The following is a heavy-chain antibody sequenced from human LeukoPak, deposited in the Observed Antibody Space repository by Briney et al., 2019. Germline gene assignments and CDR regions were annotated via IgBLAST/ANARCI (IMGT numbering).Heavy chain of an antibody. V-gene: IGHV1-2*04. Sequence: ASVKVSCKASGYTFTGYYMHWVRQAPGQGLEWMGWINPNSGGTNYAQKFQGWVTMTRDTSISTAYMELSRLRSDDTAVYYCAREYCYDSSGYPGGMDVWGQGTTVTVSS. J-gene: IGHJ6*02. CDR3: AREYCYDSSGYPGGMDV. D-gene: IGHD3-22*01. CDR2: INPNSGGT. CDR1: GYTFTGYY.